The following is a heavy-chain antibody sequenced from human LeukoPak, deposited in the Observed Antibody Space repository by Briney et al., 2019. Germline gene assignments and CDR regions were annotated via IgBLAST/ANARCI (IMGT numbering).Heavy chain of an antibody. D-gene: IGHD2-21*02. CDR1: GYSFTTYW. V-gene: IGHV5-51*01. J-gene: IGHJ3*02. Sequence: GESLKISCKGSGYSFTTYWIGWVRQMPGKGLEWMGIIYPGDSDTRYSPSFQGQVTISADKSISTAYLQWSSLKASDTAMYYCARRSQHIVVVTAISPNAFDIWGQGTMVTVSS. CDR2: IYPGDSDT. CDR3: ARRSQHIVVVTAISPNAFDI.